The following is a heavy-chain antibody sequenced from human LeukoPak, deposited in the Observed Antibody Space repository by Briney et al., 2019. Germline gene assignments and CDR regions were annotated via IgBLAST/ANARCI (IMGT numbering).Heavy chain of an antibody. CDR1: GYTFTSYY. V-gene: IGHV1-46*01. Sequence: GASVKVSCKASGYTFTSYYMHWVRQAPGQGLEWMGIINPSGGSTSYAQKFQGRVTITADESTSTAYMELSSVTAADTAVYYCARDSGYSSSLGYWGQGTLVTVSS. CDR3: ARDSGYSSSLGY. J-gene: IGHJ4*02. CDR2: INPSGGST. D-gene: IGHD6-13*01.